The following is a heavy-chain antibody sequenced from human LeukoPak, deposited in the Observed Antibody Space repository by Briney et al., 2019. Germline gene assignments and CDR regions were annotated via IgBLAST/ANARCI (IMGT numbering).Heavy chain of an antibody. V-gene: IGHV4-59*01. CDR2: IYYSGST. D-gene: IGHD4/OR15-4a*01. J-gene: IGHJ4*02. CDR1: GGSISTYY. CDR3: ARGKMTLGI. Sequence: SETLSLTCTVSGGSISTYYWSWVRQPPGKGLEWIGYIYYSGSTNYNPSLKSRVTISVDTSKNQFSLKLSSVTAADTAVYYCARGKMTLGIWGQGTLVTVSS.